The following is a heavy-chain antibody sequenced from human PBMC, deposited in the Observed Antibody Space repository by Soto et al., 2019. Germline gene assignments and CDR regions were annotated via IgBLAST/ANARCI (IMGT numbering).Heavy chain of an antibody. Sequence: PGGSLRLCCAASGFTFSSYAMHWVRQAPGKGLEWVAVISYDGSNKYYADSVKGRFTISRDNSKNTLYLQMNSLRAEDTAVYYCARDNGANNYYYYGMDVWGQGTTVTVSS. D-gene: IGHD2-8*01. CDR3: ARDNGANNYYYYGMDV. CDR1: GFTFSSYA. V-gene: IGHV3-30-3*01. CDR2: ISYDGSNK. J-gene: IGHJ6*02.